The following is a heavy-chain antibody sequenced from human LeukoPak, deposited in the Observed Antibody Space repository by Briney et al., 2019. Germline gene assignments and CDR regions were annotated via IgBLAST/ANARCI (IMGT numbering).Heavy chain of an antibody. CDR2: SDGGGSST. CDR1: GFTFSNYW. D-gene: IGHD3-22*01. V-gene: IGHV3-74*01. J-gene: IGHJ4*01. CDR3: ARGPGSSGGAYVGDY. Sequence: GGSLRLSCAGSGFTFSNYWMHWVRQVPGKGLVWVSRSDGGGSSTSYADSVKGRFSISRDNARSTLYLQMNSLRAEDTAVYDFARGPGSSGGAYVGDYWGHGTLVTVSS.